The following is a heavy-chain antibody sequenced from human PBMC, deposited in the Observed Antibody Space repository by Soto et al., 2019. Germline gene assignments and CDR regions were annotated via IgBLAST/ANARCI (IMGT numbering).Heavy chain of an antibody. D-gene: IGHD3-3*01. J-gene: IGHJ6*04. V-gene: IGHV3-21*01. CDR2: ISSSSSYI. CDR1: GFTFSSYA. Sequence: GGSLRLSCAASGFTFSSYAMSWVRQAPGKGLEWVSSISSSSSYIYYADSVKGRFTISRDNAKNSLYLQMNSLRAEDTAVYYCAREHETDLWSGPMDVWGKGTTVTVSS. CDR3: AREHETDLWSGPMDV.